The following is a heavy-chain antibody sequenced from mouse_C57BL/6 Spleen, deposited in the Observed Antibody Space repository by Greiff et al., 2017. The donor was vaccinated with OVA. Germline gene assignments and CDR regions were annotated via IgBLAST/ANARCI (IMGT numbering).Heavy chain of an antibody. V-gene: IGHV1-82*01. CDR3: ARSNNWVFDY. Sequence: QVQLQQSGPELVKPGASVKISCKASGYAFSSSWMNWVKQRPGKGLEWIGRIYPGDGDTNYNGKFKGKATLTADKSSSTAYMQLSSLTSEDSAVYLCARSNNWVFDYWGQGTTLTVFS. D-gene: IGHD4-1*01. CDR1: GYAFSSSW. CDR2: IYPGDGDT. J-gene: IGHJ2*01.